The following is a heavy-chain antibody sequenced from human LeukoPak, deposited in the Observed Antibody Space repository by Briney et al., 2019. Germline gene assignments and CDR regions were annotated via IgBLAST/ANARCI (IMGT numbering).Heavy chain of an antibody. V-gene: IGHV3-7*01. CDR1: GFTFSNYW. J-gene: IGHJ5*02. CDR2: IKEDGSEK. Sequence: GGSLRLSCAASGFTFSNYWMSWVRQAPGKGLEWVATIKEDGSEKYSVESVKGRFTISRDNAKSSLYLQMNSLRVEDTAVYYCARDGKQLVHHSWFGPWGQGTLVTVSS. D-gene: IGHD6-13*01. CDR3: ARDGKQLVHHSWFGP.